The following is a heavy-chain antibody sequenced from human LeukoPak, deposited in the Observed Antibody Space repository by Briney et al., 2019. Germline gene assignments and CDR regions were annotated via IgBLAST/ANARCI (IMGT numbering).Heavy chain of an antibody. CDR3: ARVLGTDEGADY. CDR2: MNPNSGNT. CDR1: GYTFTSYD. J-gene: IGHJ4*02. V-gene: IGHV1-8*01. Sequence: ASVKVSCKASGYTFTSYDINWVRQATGQGLEWMGWMNPNSGNTGYAQKFQGRVTMTRNTSISTAYMELSSLRSEDTAVYYCARVLGTDEGADYWGQGTLVTVSS. D-gene: IGHD1-7*01.